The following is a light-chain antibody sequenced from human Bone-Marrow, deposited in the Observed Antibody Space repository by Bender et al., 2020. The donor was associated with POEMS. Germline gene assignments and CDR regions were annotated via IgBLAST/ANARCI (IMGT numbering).Light chain of an antibody. J-gene: IGLJ1*01. CDR3: CSYVGSGTYA. V-gene: IGLV2-23*01. CDR2: EGS. CDR1: GSDVGGYNY. Sequence: QSALTQPPSASGSPGQSVTISCTGTGSDVGGYNYVSWYQQHPGKAPRLLIYEGSKRASGVSDRFSGSKSGNAASLTISGLQSEDEAKYYCCSYVGSGTYAFGTGTAVSVL.